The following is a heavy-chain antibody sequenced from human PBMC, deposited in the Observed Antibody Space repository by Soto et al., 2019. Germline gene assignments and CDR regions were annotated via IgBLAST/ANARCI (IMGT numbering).Heavy chain of an antibody. CDR3: ARYSPPKKSFDSNPGWLDP. Sequence: SETLSLTCTVSGGSMNSYYLTLVRQPPGKGLEWIGYAYDSGTSKYNASLESRITMSLDKSRNQFSLSLSYVTAADTAVYFCARYSPPKKSFDSNPGWLDPWGQGTLVTVS. V-gene: IGHV4-59*01. J-gene: IGHJ5*02. CDR1: GGSMNSYY. CDR2: AYDSGTS. D-gene: IGHD2-21*01.